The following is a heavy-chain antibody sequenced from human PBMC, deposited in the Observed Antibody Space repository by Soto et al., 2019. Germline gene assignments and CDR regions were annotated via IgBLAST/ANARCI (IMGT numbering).Heavy chain of an antibody. J-gene: IGHJ4*02. CDR3: VRGIYPSSAGGPFDL. CDR2: ITASGDTT. CDR1: GFVFSKYA. D-gene: IGHD5-12*01. V-gene: IGHV3-23*01. Sequence: EVQLLESGGGLVQSGGSLTVSCTASGFVFSKYAVTWVRQAPGQGLECVSAITASGDTTYYADSVKGRFTISRDNSRDNLFLHMSSLRADDTARYFCVRGIYPSSAGGPFDLWGQGTLVTVSS.